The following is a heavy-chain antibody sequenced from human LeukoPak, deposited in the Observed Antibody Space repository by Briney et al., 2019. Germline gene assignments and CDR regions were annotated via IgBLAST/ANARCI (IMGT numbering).Heavy chain of an antibody. J-gene: IGHJ4*02. V-gene: IGHV3-23*01. CDR3: AKDRTLGYTDY. D-gene: IGHD3-16*02. CDR2: ISGSGGST. Sequence: GGSLRLSCAASGLTFSSYAMSWVRQAPGKGLEWVSAISGSGGSTYYADSVKGRFTIPRDNSKNTLYLQMNSLRAEDTAVYYCAKDRTLGYTDYWGQGTLVTVSS. CDR1: GLTFSSYA.